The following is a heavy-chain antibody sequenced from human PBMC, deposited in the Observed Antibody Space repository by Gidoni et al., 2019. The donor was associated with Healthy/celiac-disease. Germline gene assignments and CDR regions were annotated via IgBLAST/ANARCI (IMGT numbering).Heavy chain of an antibody. CDR3: ARDQAGGWDDFDY. CDR2: IWYDGSNK. Sequence: GSLRLSWAASGFTFSSYGMHWVRQAPGKGLEWVAVIWYDGSNKYYADSVKGRFTISRDNSENTLYLQMNSLRAEDTAVYYCARDQAGGWDDFDYWGQGTLVTVSS. J-gene: IGHJ4*02. CDR1: GFTFSSYG. V-gene: IGHV3-33*01. D-gene: IGHD6-19*01.